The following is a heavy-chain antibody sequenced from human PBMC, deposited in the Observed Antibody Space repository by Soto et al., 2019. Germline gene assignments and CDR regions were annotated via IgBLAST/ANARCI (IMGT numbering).Heavy chain of an antibody. CDR2: IWYDGSNK. J-gene: IGHJ6*02. D-gene: IGHD3-3*01. V-gene: IGHV3-33*01. Sequence: GGSLRLSCAASGFTFSSYGMHWVRQAPGKGLEWVAVIWYDGSNKYYADSVKGRFTISRDNSKNTLYLQMNSLRAEDTAVYYCAREYYDFWSGYSGSPLDYYDGMDVCGQGTTVTVSS. CDR1: GFTFSSYG. CDR3: AREYYDFWSGYSGSPLDYYDGMDV.